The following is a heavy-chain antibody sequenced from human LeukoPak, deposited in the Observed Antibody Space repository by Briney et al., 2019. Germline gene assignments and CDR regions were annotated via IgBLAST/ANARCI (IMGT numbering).Heavy chain of an antibody. CDR2: IRPDGSEE. CDR3: AKLLGTVTTYDY. D-gene: IGHD1-7*01. J-gene: IGHJ4*02. V-gene: IGHV3-7*01. CDR1: GFTFSSYW. Sequence: GGSLRLSCAASGFTFSSYWMSWVRQAPGKGLEWVANIRPDGSEEYYMDSVKGRFTISRDNAKNSLYLQMNSLRAEDTALYYCAKLLGTVTTYDYWGQGTLVTVSS.